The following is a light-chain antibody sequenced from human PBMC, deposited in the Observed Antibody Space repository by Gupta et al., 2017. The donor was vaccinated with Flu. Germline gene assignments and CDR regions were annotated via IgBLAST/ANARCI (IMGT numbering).Light chain of an antibody. V-gene: IGKV3-15*01. CDR2: GAS. CDR3: QQHNNWPPGF. J-gene: IGKJ3*01. CDR1: QSVSSN. Sequence: EIVMTQSPATLSVSPGERATLSCRASQSVSSNLAWYQQKPGQAPRLLIYGASTRATGIPARFSGSGSGTEFTLTISSRQSEDFAVYYCQQHNNWPPGFFGHGTKVDIK.